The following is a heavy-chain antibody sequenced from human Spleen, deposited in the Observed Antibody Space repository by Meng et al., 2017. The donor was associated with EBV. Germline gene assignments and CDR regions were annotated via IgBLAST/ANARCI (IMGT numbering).Heavy chain of an antibody. Sequence: QMQLVQSGAEVKKTCSSVKVSCKASGYTFTYRYLHWVRQAPGQALEWMGWITPFNGNTNYAQKFQDRVTITRDRSMSTAYMELSSLRSEDTAMYYCASTSGSARQDYYFDYWGQGTLVTVSS. J-gene: IGHJ4*02. CDR3: ASTSGSARQDYYFDY. CDR1: GYTFTYRY. V-gene: IGHV1-45*02. CDR2: ITPFNGNT. D-gene: IGHD3-10*01.